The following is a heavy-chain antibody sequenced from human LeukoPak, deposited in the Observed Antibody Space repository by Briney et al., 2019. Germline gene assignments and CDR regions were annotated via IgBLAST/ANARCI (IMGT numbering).Heavy chain of an antibody. J-gene: IGHJ4*02. CDR1: CYTFISYG. CDR3: ARDFSSGWDLFDY. Sequence: ASVKVSCKASCYTFISYGISRVRQAPGQGLEWMGWISAYNGNTNYAQKLQGRVTMARDTSTSTAYMELRSLRSDDTAVYYCARDFSSGWDLFDYWGQGTLVTVSS. D-gene: IGHD1-26*01. V-gene: IGHV1-18*01. CDR2: ISAYNGNT.